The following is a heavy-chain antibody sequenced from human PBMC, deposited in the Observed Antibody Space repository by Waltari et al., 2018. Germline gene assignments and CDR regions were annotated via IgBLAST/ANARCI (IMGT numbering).Heavy chain of an antibody. J-gene: IGHJ5*02. D-gene: IGHD3-22*01. CDR3: AREIYDSSGYDWFDP. CDR1: DDSISSGNSY. Sequence: QVQLQESGPGLVKPSQTLSLTCTVSDDSISSGNSYWSWIRQPAGKGLEWIGRIYTSGSTNYNPSLKRRVTISVDTSKNQFSLKLSSVTAADTAVYYCAREIYDSSGYDWFDPWGQGTLVTVSS. V-gene: IGHV4-61*02. CDR2: IYTSGST.